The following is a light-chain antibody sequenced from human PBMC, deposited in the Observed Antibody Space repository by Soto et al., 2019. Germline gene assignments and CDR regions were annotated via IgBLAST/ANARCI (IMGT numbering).Light chain of an antibody. Sequence: DIQMTQSPSTLSASVGDRVTITCRASQSISSWLAWYQQKPGKAPKLLIYRASTLESGVPSNFSGSGSGTEFTLTISSLQHEDFAPYYCQQYNAYQWTLGQGTKV. J-gene: IGKJ1*01. V-gene: IGKV1-5*03. CDR1: QSISSW. CDR3: QQYNAYQWT. CDR2: RAS.